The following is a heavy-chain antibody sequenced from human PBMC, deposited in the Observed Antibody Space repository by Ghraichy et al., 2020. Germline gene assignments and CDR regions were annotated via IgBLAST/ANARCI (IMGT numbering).Heavy chain of an antibody. CDR2: ISSNGRRI. Sequence: GESLNISCATSGFTFSSSTMNWVRQAPGKGLEWVSYISSNGRRIYYADSVKGRFTISRNNAENSLYLQMNSLKDEDTAVYYCVSRGGYYSAWHYWGEGTLVTVSS. V-gene: IGHV3-48*02. J-gene: IGHJ4*02. D-gene: IGHD6-19*01. CDR3: VSRGGYYSAWHY. CDR1: GFTFSSST.